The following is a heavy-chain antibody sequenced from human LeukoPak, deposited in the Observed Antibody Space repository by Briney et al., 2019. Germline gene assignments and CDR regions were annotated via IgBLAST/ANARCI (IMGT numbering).Heavy chain of an antibody. CDR2: IYTSGST. V-gene: IGHV4-61*02. Sequence: SQTLSLTCTVSGASITSGDYYWSWIRQPPGKGLEWIGRIYTSGSTNYNPSLKSRVTMSVDTSKNQFSLKLSSVTAADTAVYYCARAGYSSGWYYFDYWGQGTLVTVSS. D-gene: IGHD6-19*01. CDR3: ARAGYSSGWYYFDY. J-gene: IGHJ4*02. CDR1: GASITSGDYY.